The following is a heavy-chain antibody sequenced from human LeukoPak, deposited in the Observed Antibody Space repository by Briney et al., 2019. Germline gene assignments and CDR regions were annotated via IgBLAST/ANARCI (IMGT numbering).Heavy chain of an antibody. CDR2: ISYDGDTI. Sequence: GGSLRLSCAASGFTFSNYALHWVRQAPGKGLQWVAVISYDGDTIHYADSVKGRFIISRDTSKNTLYLQMNSLRPEDTAVYYCVRVVSGVWLFDYWGQGTLVTVSS. CDR3: VRVVSGVWLFDY. D-gene: IGHD1-26*01. J-gene: IGHJ4*02. V-gene: IGHV3-30-3*01. CDR1: GFTFSNYA.